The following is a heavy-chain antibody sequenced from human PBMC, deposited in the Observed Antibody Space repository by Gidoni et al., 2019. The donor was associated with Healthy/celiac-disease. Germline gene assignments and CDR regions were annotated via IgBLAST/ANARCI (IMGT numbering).Heavy chain of an antibody. J-gene: IGHJ4*02. CDR3: ARVPDY. Sequence: EVQLVESGEGLVQPGGSLSLSCAASGFTFSSYAMHWVRQAPGKGLEYVSAISSNGGSTYYADSVKGRFTISRDNSKNTLYLQMGSLRAEDMAVYYCARVPDYWGQGTLVTVSS. CDR2: ISSNGGST. CDR1: GFTFSSYA. V-gene: IGHV3-64*02.